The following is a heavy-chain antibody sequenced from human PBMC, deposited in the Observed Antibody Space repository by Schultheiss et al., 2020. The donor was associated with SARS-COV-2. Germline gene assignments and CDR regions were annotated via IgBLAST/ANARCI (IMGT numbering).Heavy chain of an antibody. CDR1: GYTFTSYG. D-gene: IGHD1-26*01. CDR3: AREISTLSEVYGMDV. V-gene: IGHV1-69*13. CDR2: IIPIFGTA. J-gene: IGHJ6*02. Sequence: SVKVSCMASGYTFTSYGISWVRQAPGQGLEWMGGIIPIFGTANYAQKFQGRVTITADESTSTAYMELSSLRSEDTAVYYCAREISTLSEVYGMDVWGQGTTVTVSS.